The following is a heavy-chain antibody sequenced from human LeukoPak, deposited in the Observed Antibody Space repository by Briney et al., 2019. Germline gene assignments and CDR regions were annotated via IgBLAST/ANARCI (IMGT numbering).Heavy chain of an antibody. J-gene: IGHJ6*02. D-gene: IGHD2-21*02. CDR1: GYTFTGYY. CDR2: INPNSGGT. Sequence: ASVKVSCKASGYTFTGYYMHWVRQAPGQGLEWMGWINPNSGGTNSAQKFQGRVTMTRDTSISTAYMEPSRLRSDDTAVYYCARDHCSDNDCYEQYYYGMDVWGQGTTVTVSS. V-gene: IGHV1-2*02. CDR3: ARDHCSDNDCYEQYYYGMDV.